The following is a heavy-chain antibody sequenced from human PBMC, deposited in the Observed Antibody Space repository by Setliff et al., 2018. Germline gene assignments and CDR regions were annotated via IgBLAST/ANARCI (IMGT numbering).Heavy chain of an antibody. CDR2: ISAYNGNA. Sequence: ASVKVSCTASGYTFTSYGISWVRQAPGQGLEWMGWISAYNGNANYAQKLQGRVTMTTDTSTSTAYMELRSLRSDDTAVYYCARAPAYSSTPGSYAFDIWGQGTMVTVSS. J-gene: IGHJ3*02. D-gene: IGHD6-13*01. CDR1: GYTFTSYG. CDR3: ARAPAYSSTPGSYAFDI. V-gene: IGHV1-18*01.